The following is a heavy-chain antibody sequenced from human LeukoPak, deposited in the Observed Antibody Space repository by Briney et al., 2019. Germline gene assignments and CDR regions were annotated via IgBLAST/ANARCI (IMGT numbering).Heavy chain of an antibody. J-gene: IGHJ4*02. Sequence: PGGSLRLSCAASGFTFSSYGMHWVRQAPGKGLEWVAVIWYDGSNKYYADSAKGRFTISRDNSKNTLYLQMNSLRAEDTAVYYCARMGAVVVPAAPSDYYFDYWGQGTLVTVSS. V-gene: IGHV3-33*01. CDR2: IWYDGSNK. CDR3: ARMGAVVVPAAPSDYYFDY. CDR1: GFTFSSYG. D-gene: IGHD2-2*01.